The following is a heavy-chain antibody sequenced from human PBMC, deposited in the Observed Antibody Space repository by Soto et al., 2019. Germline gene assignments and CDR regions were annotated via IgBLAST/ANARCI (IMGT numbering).Heavy chain of an antibody. CDR3: ARTIVGATSNTPQSSLGAFDI. V-gene: IGHV3-21*01. Sequence: EVQLVESGGGLVKPGGSLRLSCAASGFTFSSYSMNWVRQAPGKGLEWVSSISSSSSYIYYADSVKGRFTISRDNAKNSLYLQMNSLRAEDTAVYYCARTIVGATSNTPQSSLGAFDIWGQGTMVTVSS. CDR1: GFTFSSYS. J-gene: IGHJ3*02. D-gene: IGHD1-26*01. CDR2: ISSSSSYI.